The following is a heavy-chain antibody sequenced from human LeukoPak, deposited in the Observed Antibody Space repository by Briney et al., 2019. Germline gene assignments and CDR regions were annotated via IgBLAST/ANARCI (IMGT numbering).Heavy chain of an antibody. CDR3: AREVYVRGGLPTYYYCYYTDV. Sequence: QPGGSLRLSCAASGFTFSSYWMSWVRQAPGKGLEWVANIKQDGSEKYYVDSVKGRFTISRDNAKNSLYLQMNSLRAEDTAVYYCAREVYVRGGLPTYYYCYYTDVWGKGTTITVSS. V-gene: IGHV3-7*01. CDR1: GFTFSSYW. D-gene: IGHD3-10*02. CDR2: IKQDGSEK. J-gene: IGHJ6*03.